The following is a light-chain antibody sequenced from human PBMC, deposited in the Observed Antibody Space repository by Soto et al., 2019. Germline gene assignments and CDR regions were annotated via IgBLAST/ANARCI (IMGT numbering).Light chain of an antibody. V-gene: IGKV3-20*01. CDR1: QTVRSSC. CDR2: GAF. J-gene: IGKJ4*01. CDR3: QQYGDSIT. Sequence: IFLTQSPGSLSLSSGERATLSCRASQTVRSSCLAWYQQRPGQPPKLLIYGAFNRAIGTPDRFSGSESGRDYNLTISRLDPEDSAVYYCQQYGDSITFGGGTKVEI.